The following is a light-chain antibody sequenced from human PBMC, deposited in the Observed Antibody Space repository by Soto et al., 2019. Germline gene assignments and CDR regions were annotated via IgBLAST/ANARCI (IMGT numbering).Light chain of an antibody. CDR1: QSVSSSY. J-gene: IGKJ1*01. Sequence: EIVLTQSPGTLSLSPGERATLSCRASQSVSSSYLAWYQQKPGQAPRLFIYGASTRATGIPDRFSGSGSGTDFTLTISRLESDFFEAYTCEIYGTSPRAFGQGTKV. V-gene: IGKV3-20*01. CDR3: EIYGTSPRA. CDR2: GAS.